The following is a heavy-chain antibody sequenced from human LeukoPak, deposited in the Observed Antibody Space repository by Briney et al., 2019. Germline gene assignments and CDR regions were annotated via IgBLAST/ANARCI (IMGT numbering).Heavy chain of an antibody. V-gene: IGHV3-30*02. J-gene: IGHJ3*02. CDR2: IRYDGSNK. CDR3: AKGDTAMVRRAFDI. Sequence: PGGSLRLSCAASGFTFSSYGMHWDRQAPGKGLEWVAFIRYDGSNKYYADSVKGRFTISRDNSKNTLYLQMNSLRAEDTAVYYCAKGDTAMVRRAFDIWGQGTMVTVSS. CDR1: GFTFSSYG. D-gene: IGHD5-18*01.